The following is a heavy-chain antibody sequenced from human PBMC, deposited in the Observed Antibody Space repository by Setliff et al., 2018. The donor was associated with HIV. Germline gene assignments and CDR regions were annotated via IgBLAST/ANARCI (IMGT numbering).Heavy chain of an antibody. Sequence: GASVKVSCKASGYTFTSYYIHWVRQAPGQGLEWMGGIIPIFGTPNYAQKFKGRLTITADESTSTVYMELSSLRSEDTAVYYCARDPNRIAVAGTFDYWGQGTLVTVSS. CDR1: GYTFTSYY. V-gene: IGHV1-69*13. CDR2: IIPIFGTP. D-gene: IGHD6-19*01. J-gene: IGHJ4*02. CDR3: ARDPNRIAVAGTFDY.